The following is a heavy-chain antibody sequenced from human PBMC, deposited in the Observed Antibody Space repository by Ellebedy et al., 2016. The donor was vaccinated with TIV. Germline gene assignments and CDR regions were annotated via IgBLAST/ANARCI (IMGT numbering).Heavy chain of an antibody. V-gene: IGHV3-21*01. D-gene: IGHD3-10*01. Sequence: GESLKISCAASGFTFSSYSMNWVRQAPGKGLEWVSSISSSSSYIYYADSVKGRFTISRDNAKNSLYLQMNSLRAEDTAVYYCAKDFYGSGIDTYAFDIWGQGTMVTVSS. J-gene: IGHJ3*02. CDR1: GFTFSSYS. CDR3: AKDFYGSGIDTYAFDI. CDR2: ISSSSSYI.